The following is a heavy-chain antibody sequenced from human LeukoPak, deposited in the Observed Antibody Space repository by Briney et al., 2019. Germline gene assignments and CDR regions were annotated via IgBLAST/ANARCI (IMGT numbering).Heavy chain of an antibody. V-gene: IGHV3-21*01. D-gene: IGHD4-17*01. CDR2: ISSSSSYI. CDR1: GFTFSSYS. CDR3: AKYGDYVIWFDP. J-gene: IGHJ5*02. Sequence: PGGSLRLSCAASGFTFSSYSMTWVRQAPGKGLEWVSSISSSSSYIYYADSVKGRFTISRDNAKNSLYLQMNSLRAEDTAVYYCAKYGDYVIWFDPWGQGTLVTVSS.